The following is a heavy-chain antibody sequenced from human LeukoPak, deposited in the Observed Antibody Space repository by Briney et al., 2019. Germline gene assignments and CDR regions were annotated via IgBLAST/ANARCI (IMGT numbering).Heavy chain of an antibody. CDR2: ISSSGDVT. D-gene: IGHD3-22*01. Sequence: GGSLRLSCAASGIAFSSNAMRWVRQTPGKGLEWVSSISSSGDVTSYADSVKGRFTISRDRSKNTLYLQMNSLRAEDTAVYYCAKRDTSVYYYFDYWGQGTLVTVSS. CDR3: AKRDTSVYYYFDY. V-gene: IGHV3-23*01. CDR1: GIAFSSNA. J-gene: IGHJ4*02.